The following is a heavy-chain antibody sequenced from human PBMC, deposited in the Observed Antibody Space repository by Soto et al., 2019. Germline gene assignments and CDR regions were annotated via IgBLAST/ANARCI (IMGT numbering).Heavy chain of an antibody. J-gene: IGHJ4*02. Sequence: GESLKISCKGSGYSFTSYWIGWVRQMPGKGLEWMGIIYPGDSDTRYSPSFQGQVTISADKSISTAYLQWSSLKASDTAMYYCARTHWYYYDSSGYIDYWGQGTLVTVSS. CDR3: ARTHWYYYDSSGYIDY. CDR2: IYPGDSDT. D-gene: IGHD3-22*01. V-gene: IGHV5-51*01. CDR1: GYSFTSYW.